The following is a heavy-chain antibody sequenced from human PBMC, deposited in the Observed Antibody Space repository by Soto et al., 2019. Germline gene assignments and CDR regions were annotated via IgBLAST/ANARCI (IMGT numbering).Heavy chain of an antibody. CDR1: GGTFSSYT. Sequence: KVACKASGGTFSSYTISWLRQAPGQGLEWMGRIIPILGIANYAQKFQGRVTITADKSTSTAYMELSSLRSEDTAVYYCARASEGPRKLHSRSSTRGQRSPVTVSS. V-gene: IGHV1-69*02. J-gene: IGHJ1*01. CDR3: ARASEGPRKLHSRSST. CDR2: IIPILGIA. D-gene: IGHD6-6*01.